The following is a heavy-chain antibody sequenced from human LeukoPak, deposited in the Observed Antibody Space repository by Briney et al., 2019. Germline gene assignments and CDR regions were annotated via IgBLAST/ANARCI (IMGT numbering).Heavy chain of an antibody. CDR2: ISGSGAST. V-gene: IGHV3-23*01. Sequence: GGSLRLSCLTSRFTLSTNAMSWVRQAPGKGLEWISGISGSGASTYYGDSVKGRFTISRDNSKNTLYLQMNSLRAEDTAVYYCAKTRPLDSSSWSHGDYWGQGTLVTVSS. CDR3: AKTRPLDSSSWSHGDY. D-gene: IGHD6-13*01. CDR1: RFTLSTNA. J-gene: IGHJ4*02.